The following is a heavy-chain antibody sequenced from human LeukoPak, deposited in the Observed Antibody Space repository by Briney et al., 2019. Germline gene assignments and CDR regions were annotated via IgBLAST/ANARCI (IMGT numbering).Heavy chain of an antibody. CDR2: ISGSGGRT. Sequence: PGGSLRLSCAASGFTFSSYSMNWVRQAPEKGLEWVSTISGSGGRTYYADSVKGRFTISRDNSKNTLYLQMNSLRAEDTAVYYCARAQGYYYYYMDVWGKGTTVTISS. J-gene: IGHJ6*03. CDR1: GFTFSSYS. V-gene: IGHV3-23*01. CDR3: ARAQGYYYYYMDV.